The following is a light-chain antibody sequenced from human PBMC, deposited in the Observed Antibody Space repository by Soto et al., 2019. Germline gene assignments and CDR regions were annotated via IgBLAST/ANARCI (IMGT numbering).Light chain of an antibody. Sequence: QSVLTQPASVSGSPGQSITISCTGASSDVGSYNLVSWYQQHPGQAPKLVISEGSKRPSGVSNRFSGSKSGNTASLTISGLQAEDGADYYCCSYAGSSTLWVFGGGTKVTVL. V-gene: IGLV2-23*01. CDR1: SSDVGSYNL. CDR2: EGS. CDR3: CSYAGSSTLWV. J-gene: IGLJ3*02.